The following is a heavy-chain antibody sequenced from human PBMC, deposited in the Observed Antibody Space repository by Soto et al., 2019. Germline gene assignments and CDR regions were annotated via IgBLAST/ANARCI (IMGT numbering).Heavy chain of an antibody. CDR1: GGTFSSYA. J-gene: IGHJ5*02. Sequence: QVQLVQSGAEVKKPGSSVKVSCKASGGTFSSYAISWVRQAPGQGLEWMGGIIPIFGTTNYAQKFQGRVTITADESTSTAYMELSSQRSEDTAVYYCARGVGFSGNNWFDPWGQGTLVTVSS. CDR3: ARGVGFSGNNWFDP. V-gene: IGHV1-69*01. CDR2: IIPIFGTT. D-gene: IGHD1-26*01.